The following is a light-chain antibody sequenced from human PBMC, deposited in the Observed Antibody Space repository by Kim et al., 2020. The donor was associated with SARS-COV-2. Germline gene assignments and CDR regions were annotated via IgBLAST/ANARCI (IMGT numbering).Light chain of an antibody. J-gene: IGKJ1*01. CDR2: GAS. CDR3: QQYETSPPT. Sequence: SPGERPTLSCRASQSVSSPSLAWYQQKPGQAPRLRIYGASNRATGIPGRFSGSGSGTDFTLTISRLEPEDFTLYYCQQYETSPPTFGQGTKVDIK. CDR1: QSVSSPS. V-gene: IGKV3-20*01.